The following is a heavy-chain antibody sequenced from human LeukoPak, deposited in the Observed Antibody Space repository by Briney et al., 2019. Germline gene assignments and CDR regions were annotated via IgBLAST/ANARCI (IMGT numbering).Heavy chain of an antibody. J-gene: IGHJ4*02. D-gene: IGHD7-27*01. CDR1: GYTFTNYD. CDR3: ARGRLTGDQGEAFDY. CDR2: INPNSGGT. V-gene: IGHV1-2*04. Sequence: ASVKVSCKASGYTFTNYDINWVRQAPGQGLEWMGWINPNSGGTNYAQKFQGWVTMTRDTSISTAYMELSRLRSDDTAVYYCARGRLTGDQGEAFDYWGQGTLVTVSS.